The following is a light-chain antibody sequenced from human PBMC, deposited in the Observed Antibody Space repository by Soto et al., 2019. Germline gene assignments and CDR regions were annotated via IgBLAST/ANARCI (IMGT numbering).Light chain of an antibody. CDR3: HQYGSSRT. CDR2: GAS. CDR1: QSVGSSY. J-gene: IGKJ1*01. V-gene: IGKV3-20*01. Sequence: EIVLTQSPGTLSLSPGERATLSCRASQSVGSSYLAWYQQRPGQAPRLLIYGASSRATGIADRFSGGGSGTDFTLTISRLEPEDFAVYYCHQYGSSRTFGQGTKVDIK.